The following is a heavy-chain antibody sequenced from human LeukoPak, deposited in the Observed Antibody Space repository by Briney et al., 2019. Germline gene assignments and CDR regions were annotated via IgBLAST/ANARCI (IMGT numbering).Heavy chain of an antibody. Sequence: GGSLRLSCAASGFTVSSNYMSWVRQAPGKGLEWVSVIYSGGSTYYADSVKGRFTICRDNSKNTLYLQMNSMRAEDTAVYYCARSRGYYYDSSGYEFDYWGQGTLVTVSS. V-gene: IGHV3-53*01. CDR3: ARSRGYYYDSSGYEFDY. D-gene: IGHD3-22*01. CDR2: IYSGGST. CDR1: GFTVSSNY. J-gene: IGHJ4*02.